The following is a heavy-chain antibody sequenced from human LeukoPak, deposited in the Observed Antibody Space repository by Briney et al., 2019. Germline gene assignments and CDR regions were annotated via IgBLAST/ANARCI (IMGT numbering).Heavy chain of an antibody. V-gene: IGHV1-18*01. CDR1: GYTFTSYG. J-gene: IGHJ4*02. D-gene: IGHD6-13*01. CDR3: ARDRGSSWYRGFDY. CDR2: ISAYNGNT. Sequence: ASVKVSCKASGYTFTSYGIIWVRQAPGQGLEWMGWISAYNGNTNYAQKLQGRVTMTTDTSTSTAYMELRSLRSDDTAVYYCARDRGSSWYRGFDYWGQGTLVTVSS.